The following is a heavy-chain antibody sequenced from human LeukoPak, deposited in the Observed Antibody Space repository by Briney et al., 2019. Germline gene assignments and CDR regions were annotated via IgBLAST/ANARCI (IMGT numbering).Heavy chain of an antibody. D-gene: IGHD3-10*01. CDR3: ASYGSGSYYDY. J-gene: IGHJ4*02. Sequence: GGSLRLSCAASGFTVSSNHMSWVRQAPGKGLEWVSVIYSGGSTYYADSVKGRFTISRDNSKNTLYLQMNSLRAEDTAVYYCASYGSGSYYDYWGQGTLVTVSS. CDR2: IYSGGST. V-gene: IGHV3-66*01. CDR1: GFTVSSNH.